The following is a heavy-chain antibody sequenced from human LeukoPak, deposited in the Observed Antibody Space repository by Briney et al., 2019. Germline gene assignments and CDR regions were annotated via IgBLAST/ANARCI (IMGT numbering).Heavy chain of an antibody. Sequence: GGSLRLSCAASGFTFSSYAMSWVRQAPGKGLEGVSAISGSGGSTHYADSVKGRFTISRDNSKNTLYLQMNSLRAEDTAVYYCAKEPRYEYYYYYYMDVWGKGTTVTVSS. CDR1: GFTFSSYA. V-gene: IGHV3-23*01. CDR2: ISGSGGST. J-gene: IGHJ6*03. CDR3: AKEPRYEYYYYYYMDV. D-gene: IGHD3-9*01.